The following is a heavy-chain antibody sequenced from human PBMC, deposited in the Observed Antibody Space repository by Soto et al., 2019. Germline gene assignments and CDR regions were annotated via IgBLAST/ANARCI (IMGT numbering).Heavy chain of an antibody. V-gene: IGHV1-2*04. J-gene: IGHJ6*02. Sequence: ASVKVSCKASGYTFTGYYMHWVRQAPGQGLEWMGWINPNSGGKNYAQKFQGWVTMTRETSISTAYMELSRLRSDDTAVYYCARDSAVPAALSSIDYYYGMDVWGQRTTVTVSS. CDR3: ARDSAVPAALSSIDYYYGMDV. D-gene: IGHD2-2*01. CDR1: GYTFTGYY. CDR2: INPNSGGK.